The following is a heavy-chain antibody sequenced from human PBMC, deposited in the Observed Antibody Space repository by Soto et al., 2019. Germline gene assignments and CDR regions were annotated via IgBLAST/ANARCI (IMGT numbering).Heavy chain of an antibody. CDR2: INPSGGST. V-gene: IGHV1-46*01. CDR1: GYTFTSYY. D-gene: IGHD3-22*01. J-gene: IGHJ4*02. CDR3: ARWILYYDSSGYPDY. Sequence: ASVKVSCKASGYTFTSYYMHWVRQAPGQGLEWMGIINPSGGSTSYAQKFQGRVTMTRDTSTSTVYMELSSLRSEDTAVYYCARWILYYDSSGYPDYWGQGTLVTVSS.